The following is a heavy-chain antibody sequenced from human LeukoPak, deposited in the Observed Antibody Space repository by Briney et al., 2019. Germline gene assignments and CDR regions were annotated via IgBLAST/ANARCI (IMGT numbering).Heavy chain of an antibody. D-gene: IGHD2-15*01. CDR2: IIPIFGTA. Sequence: ASVKVSFKASGGTFSSYAISWVRQAPGQGLEWMGGIIPIFGTANYAQKFQGRVTITADESTSTAYMVLSSLRSEDTAVYYCARDPGYCSGGSCYGTDVWGQGTTVTVSS. J-gene: IGHJ6*02. CDR3: ARDPGYCSGGSCYGTDV. V-gene: IGHV1-69*13. CDR1: GGTFSSYA.